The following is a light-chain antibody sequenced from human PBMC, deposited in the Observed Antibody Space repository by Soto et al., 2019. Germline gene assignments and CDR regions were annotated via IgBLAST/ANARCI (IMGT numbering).Light chain of an antibody. J-gene: IGLJ3*02. CDR1: SSDVGGYNY. CDR2: DVS. V-gene: IGLV2-14*01. Sequence: QSALTQPASVSGSPGQSITISCTGTSSDVGGYNYVSWYQQHPGKGPKLMIYDVSNRPSGVSNRFSGSKSGNTASLTISGFQAEDEADYYCSSYTDDRILFGRGTKLTVL. CDR3: SSYTDDRIL.